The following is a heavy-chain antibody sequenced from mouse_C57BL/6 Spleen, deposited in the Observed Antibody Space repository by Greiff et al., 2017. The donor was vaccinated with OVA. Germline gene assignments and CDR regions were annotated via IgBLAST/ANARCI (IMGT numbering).Heavy chain of an antibody. Sequence: QVTLKASGPGILQPAQSLNLSCSSSGFSLSTFGMGVGWHRQPSGKGLEWLAHIWCDDDKYYNSALKSRLTITKDTAKNQVFLKIANVDTADAATYYYARIVEAPYYFGYWGQGTTLTVSS. V-gene: IGHV8-8*01. CDR2: IWCDDDK. CDR3: ARIVEAPYYFGY. CDR1: GFSLSTFGMG. J-gene: IGHJ2*01.